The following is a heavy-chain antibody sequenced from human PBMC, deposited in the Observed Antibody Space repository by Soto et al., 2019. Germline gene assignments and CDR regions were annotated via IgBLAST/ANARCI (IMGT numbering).Heavy chain of an antibody. CDR3: TISTVRFWRGYYSDRAFDH. CDR1: GFTFDDYA. J-gene: IGHJ4*02. D-gene: IGHD3-3*01. CDR2: SSYNSGSV. V-gene: IGHV3-9*01. Sequence: EVQLVESGGGLVQPGNSLILSCAGSGFTFDDYAMHWVRQAPGKGLDWVSGSSYNSGSVGYADSASGRFTISRDRAKKSLYLEMSRLKTEDTAFYYCTISTVRFWRGYYSDRAFDHWGQGTLVTVPS.